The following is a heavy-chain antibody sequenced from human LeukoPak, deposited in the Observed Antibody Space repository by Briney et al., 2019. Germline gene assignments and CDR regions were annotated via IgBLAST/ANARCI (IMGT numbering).Heavy chain of an antibody. D-gene: IGHD2-2*01. CDR3: ASARTTAFMDV. CDR1: GGSISSSSYY. V-gene: IGHV4-61*02. CDR2: IYTSGST. J-gene: IGHJ6*04. Sequence: PSETLSLTCTVSGGSISSSSYYWGWIRQPAGEGLEWIGRIYTSGSTNYDPSLKSRVTMSVDTSKNQFTLKLSSVTAADTAVYYCASARTTAFMDVWGKGTTVTVSS.